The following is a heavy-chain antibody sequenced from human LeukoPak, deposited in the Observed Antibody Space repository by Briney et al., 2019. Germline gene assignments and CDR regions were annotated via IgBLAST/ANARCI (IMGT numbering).Heavy chain of an antibody. J-gene: IGHJ4*02. D-gene: IGHD5-24*01. Sequence: SETPSLTCIVSGDSISGYYWSWIRQPPGRGLEYVGNVYYTGSTTYNPSLKSRLTISVDTSNNRFSLTLSSVTAADTAIYYCARAGPRRDGYNADYWGQGTLVTVSS. V-gene: IGHV4-59*01. CDR2: VYYTGST. CDR3: ARAGPRRDGYNADY. CDR1: GDSISGYY.